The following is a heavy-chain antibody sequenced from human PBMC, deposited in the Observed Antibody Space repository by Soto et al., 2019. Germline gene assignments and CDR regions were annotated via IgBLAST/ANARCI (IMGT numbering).Heavy chain of an antibody. CDR3: TYPSYDFWSGPQSAFDI. Sequence: HPGGSLRLSCTASGFTFGDYAMSWFRQAPGKGLEWVGFIRSKAYGGTTEYAASVKGRFTISRDDSKSITYLQMNSLKAEDTAVYYCTYPSYDFWSGPQSAFDIWGQATMVTVSS. CDR1: GFTFGDYA. J-gene: IGHJ3*02. V-gene: IGHV3-49*03. CDR2: IRSKAYGGTT. D-gene: IGHD3-3*01.